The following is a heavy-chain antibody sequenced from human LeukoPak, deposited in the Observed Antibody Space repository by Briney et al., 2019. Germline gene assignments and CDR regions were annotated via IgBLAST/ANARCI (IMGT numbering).Heavy chain of an antibody. J-gene: IGHJ4*02. CDR1: GGSISSYYW. CDR3: AHSDDFWSQPFDY. CDR2: IYWDDDK. Sequence: TLSLTCTVSGGSISSYYWSWIRQPPGKALEWLALIYWDDDKRYSPSLKSRLTITKDTSKNQVVLTMTNMDPVDTATYYCAHSDDFWSQPFDYWGQGTLVTVSS. V-gene: IGHV2-5*08. D-gene: IGHD3-3*01.